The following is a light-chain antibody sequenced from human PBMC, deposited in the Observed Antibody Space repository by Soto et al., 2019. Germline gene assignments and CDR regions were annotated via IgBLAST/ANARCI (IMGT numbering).Light chain of an antibody. V-gene: IGLV2-8*01. J-gene: IGLJ2*01. CDR3: SSYAGSNKVI. Sequence: QSVLTQPPSASGSPGQSVTISCTGTSSDVGGHNLVSWYQQHPGKAPKLMIYEVTKRPSGVPDRFSGSKSGNSASLTVSGLQAEDEADYYCSSYAGSNKVIFGGGTKLNVL. CDR2: EVT. CDR1: SSDVGGHNL.